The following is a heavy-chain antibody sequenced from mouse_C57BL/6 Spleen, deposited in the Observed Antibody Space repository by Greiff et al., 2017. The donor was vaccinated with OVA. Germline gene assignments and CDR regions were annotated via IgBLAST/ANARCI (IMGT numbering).Heavy chain of an antibody. CDR1: GYAFTNYL. CDR2: INPGSGGT. CDR3: ARSYKAWFAY. V-gene: IGHV1-54*01. Sequence: VQRVESGAELVRPGTSVKVSCKASGYAFTNYLIEWVKQRPGQGLEWIGVINPGSGGTNYNEKFKGKATLTADKSSSTAYMQLSSLTSEDSAVYFCARSYKAWFAYWGQGTLVTVSA. J-gene: IGHJ3*01. D-gene: IGHD1-1*01.